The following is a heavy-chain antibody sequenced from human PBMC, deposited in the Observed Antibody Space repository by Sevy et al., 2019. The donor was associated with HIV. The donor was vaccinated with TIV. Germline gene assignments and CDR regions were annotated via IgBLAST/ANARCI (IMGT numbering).Heavy chain of an antibody. D-gene: IGHD6-19*01. V-gene: IGHV3-53*01. CDR2: IYSGGST. Sequence: GGSLRLSCAASGFTVSSNYMSWVRQAPGKGLEWVSVIYSGGSTYYADSVKGRFTISRDNSKNTLYLQMNSLSAEDTAVYYCASHSSGWYYFDYWGQGTLVTVSS. CDR1: GFTVSSNY. CDR3: ASHSSGWYYFDY. J-gene: IGHJ4*02.